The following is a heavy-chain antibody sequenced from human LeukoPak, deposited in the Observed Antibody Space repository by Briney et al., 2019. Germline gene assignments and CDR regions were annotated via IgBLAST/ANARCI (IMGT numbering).Heavy chain of an antibody. CDR1: GFTFSSYG. J-gene: IGHJ4*02. V-gene: IGHV3-30*18. CDR2: ISYDGSNK. Sequence: GGSLRLSCAASGFTFSSYGMHWVRQAPGKGLEWVAVISYDGSNKYYADSVKGRFTISRDNSKNTLYLQMNSLRAEDTAVYYCAKRDLYYDSSGYHPGGIDYWGQGTLVTVSS. D-gene: IGHD3-22*01. CDR3: AKRDLYYDSSGYHPGGIDY.